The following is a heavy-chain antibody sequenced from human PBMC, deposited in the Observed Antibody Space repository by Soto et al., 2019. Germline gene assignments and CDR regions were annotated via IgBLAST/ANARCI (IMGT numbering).Heavy chain of an antibody. D-gene: IGHD3-22*01. J-gene: IGHJ4*02. Sequence: SETLSLTCTVSGGSISSYYWSWIRQPPGKGLEWIGHIYYSGSTNYNPSLKSRVTISIDTSKNQFSLKLSSVTAADTAVYYCARDLHDSSGYDYDYWGQGTLVTVSS. CDR1: GGSISSYY. CDR3: ARDLHDSSGYDYDY. CDR2: IYYSGST. V-gene: IGHV4-59*01.